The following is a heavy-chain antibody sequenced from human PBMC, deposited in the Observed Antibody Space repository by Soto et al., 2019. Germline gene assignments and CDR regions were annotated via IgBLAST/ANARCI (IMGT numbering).Heavy chain of an antibody. CDR1: GYTFTNYY. CDR2: INPNGGST. D-gene: IGHD6-13*01. CDR3: ARGLAAGDY. J-gene: IGHJ4*02. V-gene: IGHV1-46*01. Sequence: QVQLVKSGAEVKNPGASVKVSCKASGYTFTNYYIHWVRQAPGQGLEWMAIINPNGGSTNYAQKFQGRVTLARDTFTSTVYMELSSLRSEDTAIYYCARGLAAGDYWGQGTLVTVSS.